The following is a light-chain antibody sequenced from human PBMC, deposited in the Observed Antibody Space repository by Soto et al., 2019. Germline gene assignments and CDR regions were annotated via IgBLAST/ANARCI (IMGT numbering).Light chain of an antibody. CDR3: QQANSFPWT. V-gene: IGKV1-12*01. CDR1: HVINSW. Sequence: DIQMTQSPSSVSASVGDRVTITCRASHVINSWLAWYQQKPGKAPNLLIYAASILQSGVPSRFSGSGSGTDFTLTITYLQPEDFATYYCQQANSFPWTFGQGTKVDIK. CDR2: AAS. J-gene: IGKJ1*01.